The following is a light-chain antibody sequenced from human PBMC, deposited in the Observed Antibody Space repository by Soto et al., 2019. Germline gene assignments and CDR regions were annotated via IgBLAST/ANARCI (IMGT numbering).Light chain of an antibody. CDR1: QSVSSN. CDR3: QQYNNWSQT. Sequence: EIVMTQSPATLSVSPGERATLSCRASQSVSSNLAWYQQKPGQAPRLLIYGASTGATGIPARFSCSGSGKEFTLTLSSLQSEDLAVYYCQQYNNWSQTFGQGTKVEIK. CDR2: GAS. V-gene: IGKV3-15*01. J-gene: IGKJ1*01.